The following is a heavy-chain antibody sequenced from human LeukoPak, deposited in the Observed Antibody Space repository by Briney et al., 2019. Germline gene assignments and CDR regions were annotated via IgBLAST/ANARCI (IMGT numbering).Heavy chain of an antibody. CDR2: ISSSGGST. CDR1: GFTFSSYA. Sequence: SGGSLRLSCAASGFTFSSYAMTWVRQAPGKGLEWVSGISSSGGSTYYADSVKGRFTISRDNSKNTLYLQMNSLRAEDTAVYFCARDRMAASVTTLDYWGQGTLVTVSS. J-gene: IGHJ4*02. V-gene: IGHV3-23*01. CDR3: ARDRMAASVTTLDY. D-gene: IGHD4-11*01.